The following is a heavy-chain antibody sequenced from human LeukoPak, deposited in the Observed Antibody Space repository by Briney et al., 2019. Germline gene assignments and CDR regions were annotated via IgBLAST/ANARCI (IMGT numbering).Heavy chain of an antibody. J-gene: IGHJ3*02. CDR3: ARGMVRTVPVGFDT. CDR2: IYYSGST. CDR1: GGSISSYY. D-gene: IGHD3-10*01. V-gene: IGHV4-59*12. Sequence: SETLSLTCTVSGGSISSYYWSWIRQPPGKGLEWIGYIYYSGSTNYNPSLKSRVTISVDRSKNQFSLKLDSMTAADTAVYYCARGMVRTVPVGFDTWGQGTVVTVSS.